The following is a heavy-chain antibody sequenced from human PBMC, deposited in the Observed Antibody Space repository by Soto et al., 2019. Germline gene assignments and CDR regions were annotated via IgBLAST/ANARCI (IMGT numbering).Heavy chain of an antibody. CDR2: INHSGST. D-gene: IGHD3-16*02. CDR1: GGSFSGYY. J-gene: IGHJ4*02. V-gene: IGHV4-34*01. Sequence: QVQLQQWGAGLLKPSETLSLTCAVYGGSFSGYYWSWIRQPPGKGLEWIGEINHSGSTNYNPSLKSRVTIPVDTSKHQCSIKLSSVTAADTAVYYCASEGLIYDYVWGRYRTFAHWGQGTLVTVSS. CDR3: ASEGLIYDYVWGRYRTFAH.